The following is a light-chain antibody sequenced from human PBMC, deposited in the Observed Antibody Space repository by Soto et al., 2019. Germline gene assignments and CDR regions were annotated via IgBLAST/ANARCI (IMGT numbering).Light chain of an antibody. V-gene: IGKV3-20*01. Sequence: EXVLTQSPGTLXLSPGERATLSCRASQSVRSSYLAWYQQKPGQAPRLLIYGASNRATGIPDRFSGSGSGTDFTLAISRLEPEDFAVYYCQQYGSSPTFGQGTKVEMK. J-gene: IGKJ1*01. CDR2: GAS. CDR1: QSVRSSY. CDR3: QQYGSSPT.